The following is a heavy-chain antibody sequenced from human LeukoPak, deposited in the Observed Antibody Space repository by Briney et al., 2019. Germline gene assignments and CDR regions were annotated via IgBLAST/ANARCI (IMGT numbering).Heavy chain of an antibody. Sequence: SQTLSLTCTVSGGSITNLNYYWTWIRQPTGKRMEWIGRIYTSGGTNYNPSLKSRVTMSVDKSKNQISLNLASLTAADTALYYCAGRGSSSGTFDIWGPGTFVTVSS. J-gene: IGHJ3*02. CDR1: GGSITNLNYY. CDR3: AGRGSSSGTFDI. D-gene: IGHD2-2*01. V-gene: IGHV4-61*02. CDR2: IYTSGGT.